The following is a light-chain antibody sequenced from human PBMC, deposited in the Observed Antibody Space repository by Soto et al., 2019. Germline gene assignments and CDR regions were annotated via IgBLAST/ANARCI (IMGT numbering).Light chain of an antibody. CDR1: QIVSSY. J-gene: IGKJ5*01. Sequence: EIVLTQSAATVSWSPGERATLSFMARQIVSSYLAWYQQKPGQAPRLLIHDASNRATGIPARFSGSGSGTDFTLTISSLEPDDFAVYYCQQRGDWPITFGQGTRLEIK. V-gene: IGKV3-11*01. CDR3: QQRGDWPIT. CDR2: DAS.